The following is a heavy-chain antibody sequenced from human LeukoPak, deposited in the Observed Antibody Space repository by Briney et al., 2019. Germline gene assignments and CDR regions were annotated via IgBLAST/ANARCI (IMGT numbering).Heavy chain of an antibody. D-gene: IGHD4-23*01. CDR2: IGGDFTQT. Sequence: GGSLRLSCVVSGFTFGSYVMNWVRQAPGKGPEWVATIGGDFTQTHYAEFVKGRFTISRDNSKNTLYLQLSSLRVEDTAVYYCGRDFPHDGGREWGQGILVTVSS. J-gene: IGHJ4*02. V-gene: IGHV3-21*04. CDR3: GRDFPHDGGRE. CDR1: GFTFGSYV.